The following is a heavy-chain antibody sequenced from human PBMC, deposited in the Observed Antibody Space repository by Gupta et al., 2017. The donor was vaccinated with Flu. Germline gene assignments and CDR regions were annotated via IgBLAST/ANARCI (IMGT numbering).Heavy chain of an antibody. CDR3: ARDPFDFFSY. D-gene: IGHD3-3*01. Sequence: SSYGMNWVRQAPGKGLEWVSSISSSSKYIHYADSVKGRFTISRDNVQNSVFLQMNSLRAEDTAIYYCARDPFDFFSYWGQGTLVIVSS. V-gene: IGHV3-21*04. CDR1: SSYG. CDR2: ISSSSKYI. J-gene: IGHJ4*02.